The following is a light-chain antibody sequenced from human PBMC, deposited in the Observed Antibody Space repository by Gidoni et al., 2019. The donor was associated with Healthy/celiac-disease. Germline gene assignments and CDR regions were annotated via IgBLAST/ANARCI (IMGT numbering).Light chain of an antibody. Sequence: SYELTQPPSVSVSPGQAANITCSGDELGNKYAYWYQKKPGQSPVLVIYQDSKRPSGIPERFSGSNSGNTATLTISGTQAIDEADYFCQACDSSTEVFGTGTKVTVL. CDR3: QACDSSTEV. CDR2: QDS. J-gene: IGLJ1*01. V-gene: IGLV3-1*01. CDR1: ELGNKY.